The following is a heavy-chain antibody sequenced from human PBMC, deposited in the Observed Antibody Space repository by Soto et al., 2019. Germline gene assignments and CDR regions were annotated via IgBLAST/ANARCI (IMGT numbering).Heavy chain of an antibody. J-gene: IGHJ6*02. V-gene: IGHV3-23*01. CDR1: GFTFSSYA. CDR3: AKDLGVGDGYYDSSGYPDYYYGMDV. Sequence: ETLRLSCAASGFTFSSYAMSWVRQAPGKGLEWVSAISGSGGSTYYADSVKGRFTISRDNSKNTLYLQMNSLRAEDTAVYYCAKDLGVGDGYYDSSGYPDYYYGMDVWGQGTTVTVSS. CDR2: ISGSGGST. D-gene: IGHD3-22*01.